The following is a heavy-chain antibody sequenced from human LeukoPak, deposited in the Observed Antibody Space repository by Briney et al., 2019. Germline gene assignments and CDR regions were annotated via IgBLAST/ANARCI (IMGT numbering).Heavy chain of an antibody. D-gene: IGHD6-19*01. V-gene: IGHV3-9*01. CDR1: GFTFDDYA. Sequence: PGGSLRLSCAASGFTFDDYAMHWVRQAPGKGLEWVSGISWNSGSIGYADSVKGRFTISRDNAKNSLYLQMNSLRAEDTALYYCAKDMSIAVAGTTTLHWYFDLWGRGTLVTVSS. CDR2: ISWNSGSI. J-gene: IGHJ2*01. CDR3: AKDMSIAVAGTTTLHWYFDL.